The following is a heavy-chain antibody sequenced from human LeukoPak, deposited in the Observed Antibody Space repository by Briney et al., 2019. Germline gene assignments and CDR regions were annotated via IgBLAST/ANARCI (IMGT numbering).Heavy chain of an antibody. Sequence: PGGSLSLSCAASGFTFSSYGMHWVRQAPGKGLEWGAVIWYDGSNKYYADSVKGRFTISRDNSKNTLYLQMNSLRAEDTAVFYCAKDRSIAVMYYFDYWGQGTLVTVSS. J-gene: IGHJ4*02. V-gene: IGHV3-33*06. D-gene: IGHD6-19*01. CDR3: AKDRSIAVMYYFDY. CDR1: GFTFSSYG. CDR2: IWYDGSNK.